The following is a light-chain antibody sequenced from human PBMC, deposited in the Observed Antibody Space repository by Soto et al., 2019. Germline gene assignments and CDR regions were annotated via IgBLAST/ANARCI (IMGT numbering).Light chain of an antibody. J-gene: IGLJ2*01. CDR1: SGSVSTTNY. CDR3: LLYMGSGLVV. V-gene: IGLV8-61*02. CDR2: STN. Sequence: QAVVTQEPSVSVSPGGTVTLTCGLSSGSVSTTNYPSWYHQTPGQPPRTLIHSTNTRSSGVPDSFSGSILGNKAALTITGAQADDEADYYCLLYMGSGLVVFGGGTKLTVL.